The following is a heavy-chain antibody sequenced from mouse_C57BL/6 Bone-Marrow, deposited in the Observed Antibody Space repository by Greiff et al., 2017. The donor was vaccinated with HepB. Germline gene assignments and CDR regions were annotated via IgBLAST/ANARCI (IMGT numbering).Heavy chain of an antibody. Sequence: QVQLQQPGAELVMPGASVKLSCKASGYTFTSYWMHWVKQRPGQGLEWIGEIDPSDSYTNYNQKFKVKSTLTVDKSSSTAYMQLSSLTSEDSAVYYCARDGDGNFTAWFAYWGQGTLVTVSA. CDR2: IDPSDSYT. V-gene: IGHV1-69*01. D-gene: IGHD2-1*01. CDR1: GYTFTSYW. J-gene: IGHJ3*01. CDR3: ARDGDGNFTAWFAY.